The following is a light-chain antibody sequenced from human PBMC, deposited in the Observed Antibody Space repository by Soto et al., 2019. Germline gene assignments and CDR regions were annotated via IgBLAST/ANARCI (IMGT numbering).Light chain of an antibody. J-gene: IGKJ1*01. Sequence: DIQMTQSPSTLSGSVGDRVTITCRASQTISSWLAWYQQKPGKAPKLLIYDASNLETGIPSRFSGSGSGTNFSLTITSLQPEDIATYFCQKLNAYPPWTFGQGTKVDIK. V-gene: IGKV1-5*01. CDR3: QKLNAYPPWT. CDR2: DAS. CDR1: QTISSW.